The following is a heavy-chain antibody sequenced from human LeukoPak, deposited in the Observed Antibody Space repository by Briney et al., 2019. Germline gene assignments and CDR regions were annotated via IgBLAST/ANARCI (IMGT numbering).Heavy chain of an antibody. CDR2: IKSKTDGGTT. CDR3: TTGARGFWSGSLIDY. D-gene: IGHD3-3*01. Sequence: GGSLRLSCAASGFTFSNAWMSWVRQAPGKGLEWVGRIKSKTDGGTTDYAAPVKGRFTISRDDSKNTLYLQMNSLKTEDTAVYYCTTGARGFWSGSLIDYWGQGTLVTVSS. CDR1: GFTFSNAW. V-gene: IGHV3-15*01. J-gene: IGHJ4*02.